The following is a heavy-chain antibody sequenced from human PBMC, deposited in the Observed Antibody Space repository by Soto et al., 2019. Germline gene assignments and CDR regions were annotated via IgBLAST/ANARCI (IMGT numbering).Heavy chain of an antibody. J-gene: IGHJ3*02. CDR2: ILVGGST. D-gene: IGHD1-1*01. CDR3: AKATAPSGGAFDI. CDR1: GFICSSYD. V-gene: IGHV3-23*01. Sequence: GGSLRLSCAASGFICSSYDMSWVRQAPGKGLEWVSTILVGGSTHYEDSVTGRFTISRDTSKNTVFLQMNSLTAGDTAVYYCAKATAPSGGAFDICGQGTMVTVSS.